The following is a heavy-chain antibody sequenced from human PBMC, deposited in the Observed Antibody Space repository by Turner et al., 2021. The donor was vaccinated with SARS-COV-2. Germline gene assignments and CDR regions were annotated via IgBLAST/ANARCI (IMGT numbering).Heavy chain of an antibody. J-gene: IGHJ4*02. Sequence: QVQLVQSGAEVKKPGASVKVSCKTSGYTFTSDGISWVRQAPGQGLEWMGWISAYNGNTNYAQKLQGRVTMTSDTSTSTAYMELRSLRSDDTAVYYCARSHRPTTYSSSWYIWGQGTLVTVSS. D-gene: IGHD6-13*01. CDR3: ARSHRPTTYSSSWYI. CDR2: ISAYNGNT. V-gene: IGHV1-18*01. CDR1: GYTFTSDG.